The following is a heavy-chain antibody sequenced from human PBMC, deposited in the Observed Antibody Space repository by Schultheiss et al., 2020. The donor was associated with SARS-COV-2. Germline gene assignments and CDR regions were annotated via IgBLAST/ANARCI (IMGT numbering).Heavy chain of an antibody. Sequence: SETLSLTCTVSGASISSGAYYWGWVRQHPTKGLQWIGYMHYSGRAYYNATLQSRVTISLHTAENQFSLRLSFVTAADTAVYYCARGTYWFDPWGQGTLVTVSS. CDR1: GASISSGAYY. J-gene: IGHJ5*02. CDR2: MHYSGRA. V-gene: IGHV4-31*03. CDR3: ARGTYWFDP.